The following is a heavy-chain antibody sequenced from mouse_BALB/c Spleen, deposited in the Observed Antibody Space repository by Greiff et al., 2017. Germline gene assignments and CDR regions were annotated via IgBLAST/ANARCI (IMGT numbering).Heavy chain of an antibody. CDR1: GFTFSSYG. V-gene: IGHV5-6-3*01. CDR2: INSNGGST. CDR3: AREGVLFAY. J-gene: IGHJ3*01. Sequence: EVQGVESGGGLVQPGGSLKLSCAASGFTFSSYGMSWVRQTPDKRLELVATINSNGGSTYYPDSVKGRFTISRDNAKNTLYLQMSSLKSEDTAMYYCAREGVLFAYWGQGTLVTVSA.